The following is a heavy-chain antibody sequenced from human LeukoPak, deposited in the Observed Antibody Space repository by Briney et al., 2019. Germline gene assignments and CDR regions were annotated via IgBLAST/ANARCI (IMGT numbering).Heavy chain of an antibody. Sequence: GGSLRLSCAASGFTFSSSAMSWVRQAPGKGLEWVSAISGSGGTTYYADSVKGRFTISRDNSKSALYLQLNSLRAEDTALYYCAKSPIAAAGTRYFQHWGQGTLVTVSS. V-gene: IGHV3-23*01. D-gene: IGHD6-13*01. CDR1: GFTFSSSA. CDR3: AKSPIAAAGTRYFQH. CDR2: ISGSGGTT. J-gene: IGHJ1*01.